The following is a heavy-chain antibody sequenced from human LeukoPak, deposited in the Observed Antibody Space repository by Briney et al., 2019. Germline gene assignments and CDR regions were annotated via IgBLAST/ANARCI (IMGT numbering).Heavy chain of an antibody. D-gene: IGHD3-10*01. CDR3: ARVEEAYGSGRRENYYYYYMDV. V-gene: IGHV4-39*06. Sequence: SETLSLTCTVSGGSISSSSYYWGWIRQPPGKGLEWIGSIYYSGSTYYNPSLKSRVTISVDTSKNQFPLKLSSVTAADTAVYYCARVEEAYGSGRRENYYYYYMDVWGKGTTVTISS. J-gene: IGHJ6*03. CDR1: GGSISSSSYY. CDR2: IYYSGST.